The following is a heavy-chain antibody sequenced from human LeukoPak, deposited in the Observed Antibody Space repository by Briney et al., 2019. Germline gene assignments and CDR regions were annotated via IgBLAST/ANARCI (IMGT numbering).Heavy chain of an antibody. CDR1: GGSISIYY. CDR3: ARYTRRDGYNLDY. Sequence: SETLSLTCTVSGGSISIYYWSWVRQPPGKGLEWIGYIYYSGSTNFNPSLKSRVTISVDTSKNQFSLKLSSVTAADTAGYYCARYTRRDGYNLDYWGQGTLVTVSS. J-gene: IGHJ4*02. D-gene: IGHD5-24*01. V-gene: IGHV4-59*01. CDR2: IYYSGST.